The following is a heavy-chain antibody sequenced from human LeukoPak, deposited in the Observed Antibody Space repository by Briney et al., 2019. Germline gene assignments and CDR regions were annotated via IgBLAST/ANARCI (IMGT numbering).Heavy chain of an antibody. V-gene: IGHV4-39*01. CDR3: ARHGKVPAAKRGIAY. D-gene: IGHD2-2*01. J-gene: IGHJ4*02. CDR1: GGSISSSSYY. CDR2: IYYSGST. Sequence: SETLSLTCTVSGGSISSSSYYWGWIRQPPGKGLEWIGSIYYSGSTYYNPSLKSRVTISVDTSKNQFFLKLSSVTAADTAVYYCARHGKVPAAKRGIAYWGQGSLVTVSS.